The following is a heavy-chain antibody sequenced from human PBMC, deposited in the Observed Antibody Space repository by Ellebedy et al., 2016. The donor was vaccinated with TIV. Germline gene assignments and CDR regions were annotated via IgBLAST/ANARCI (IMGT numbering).Heavy chain of an antibody. CDR1: GFSFNSYG. CDR3: ARDAAVAAVLYYNYGMDV. D-gene: IGHD6-19*01. J-gene: IGHJ6*02. CDR2: ISYDANTK. Sequence: GESLKISCAASGFSFNSYGLHWVRQAPGKGLEWAALISYDANTKFYADSVKGRFAISRDNSKNTLFLQMNSLRDEDTGVYYCARDAAVAAVLYYNYGMDVWGQGTTVTVSS. V-gene: IGHV3-30*03.